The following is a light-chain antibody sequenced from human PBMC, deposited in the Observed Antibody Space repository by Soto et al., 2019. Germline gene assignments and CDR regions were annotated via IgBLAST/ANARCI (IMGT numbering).Light chain of an antibody. CDR1: QSISTK. J-gene: IGKJ4*01. CDR2: DAS. CDR3: QQRSNWPPVT. Sequence: IVMTQSPATLSVSPGERATLSCRASQSISTKLAWYQQKPGQAPRLLIYDASNRATGIPARFSGSGSGTDFTLAISSLEPEDFAVYYCQQRSNWPPVTFGGGTKVDI. V-gene: IGKV3-11*01.